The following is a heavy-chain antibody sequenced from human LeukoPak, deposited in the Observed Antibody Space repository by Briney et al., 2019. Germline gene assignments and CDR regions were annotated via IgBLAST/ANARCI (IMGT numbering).Heavy chain of an antibody. CDR2: MNPNSGNT. J-gene: IGHJ6*03. CDR1: GYTFTSYD. V-gene: IGHV1-8*01. Sequence: ASVKVSCKASGYTFTSYDINWVRQATGQGLEWMGWMNPNSGNTGYAQKFQGRVTMTRNTSISTAYMELSSLRSEDTAVYYCARGNYNYDILTGYDYYMDVWGKGTTVTISS. D-gene: IGHD3-9*01. CDR3: ARGNYNYDILTGYDYYMDV.